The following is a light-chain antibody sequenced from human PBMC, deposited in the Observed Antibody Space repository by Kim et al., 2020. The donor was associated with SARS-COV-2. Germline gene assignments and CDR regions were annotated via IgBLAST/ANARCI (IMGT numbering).Light chain of an antibody. CDR1: SSNIGVGYD. Sequence: QRVTIPCTGSSSNIGVGYDVHWYQLLPGTAPRLLIHGNNNRPSGVPDRFSGSKSGTSASLAITGLQAEDEAEYYCQSYDSRLTGWVFGGGTQLTVL. J-gene: IGLJ3*02. CDR2: GNN. V-gene: IGLV1-40*01. CDR3: QSYDSRLTGWV.